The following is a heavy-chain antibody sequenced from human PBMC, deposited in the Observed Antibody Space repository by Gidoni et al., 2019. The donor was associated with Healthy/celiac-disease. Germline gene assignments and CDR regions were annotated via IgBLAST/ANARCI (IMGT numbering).Heavy chain of an antibody. V-gene: IGHV1-2*02. CDR1: GYTFTGYY. CDR2: INPNSGGT. J-gene: IGHJ3*02. Sequence: QVQLVQSGAEVKKPGASVKVSCKASGYTFTGYYMHWVRQAPGQGLEWMGWINPNSGGTNYAQKFQGRVTMTRDTSISTAYMELSRLRSDDTAVYYCARPVEVYYYDSSGRNDAFDIWGQGTMVTVSS. D-gene: IGHD3-22*01. CDR3: ARPVEVYYYDSSGRNDAFDI.